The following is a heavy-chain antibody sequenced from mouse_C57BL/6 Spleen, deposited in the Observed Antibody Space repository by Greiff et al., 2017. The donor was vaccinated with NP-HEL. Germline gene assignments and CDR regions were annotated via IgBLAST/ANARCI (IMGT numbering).Heavy chain of an antibody. V-gene: IGHV1-80*01. Sequence: VQLQQSGAELVKPGASVKISCKASGYAFSSYWMNWVKQRPGKGLEWIGQIYPGDGDTNYNGKFKGKATLTADKSSSTAYMQLSSLTSEDSAVYFCARGGTAQAGFDYWGQSTTLTVSS. CDR3: ARGGTAQAGFDY. D-gene: IGHD3-2*02. CDR1: GYAFSSYW. J-gene: IGHJ2*01. CDR2: IYPGDGDT.